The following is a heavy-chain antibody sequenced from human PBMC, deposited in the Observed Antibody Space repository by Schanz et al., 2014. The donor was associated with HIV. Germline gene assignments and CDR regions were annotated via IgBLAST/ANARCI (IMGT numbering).Heavy chain of an antibody. CDR2: ISSSRSYT. CDR3: ANEEVPNDY. CDR1: GFTFSSYA. V-gene: IGHV3-21*04. Sequence: EVQLLESGGGLVQPGGSLRLSCAASGFTFSSYAMSWVRQAPGKGLEWVSSISSSRSYTYYADSVKGRFSVSRDNAKNSLYLQMNSLRAEDTAVYYCANEEVPNDYWGQGTLVTVSS. J-gene: IGHJ4*02.